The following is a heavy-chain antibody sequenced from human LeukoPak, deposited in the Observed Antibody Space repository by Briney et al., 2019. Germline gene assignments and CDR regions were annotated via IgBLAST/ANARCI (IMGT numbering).Heavy chain of an antibody. Sequence: ASVKVSCKASGYTFTSYGISWVRQAPGQGLEWMGWISAYNGNTNYAQKLQGRVTMTTDTSTSTAYMELRSLRSDDTAVYYCARDPGLYCSSTSCPYFDYWGQGTLVTVSS. D-gene: IGHD2-2*01. V-gene: IGHV1-18*01. CDR1: GYTFTSYG. CDR2: ISAYNGNT. J-gene: IGHJ4*02. CDR3: ARDPGLYCSSTSCPYFDY.